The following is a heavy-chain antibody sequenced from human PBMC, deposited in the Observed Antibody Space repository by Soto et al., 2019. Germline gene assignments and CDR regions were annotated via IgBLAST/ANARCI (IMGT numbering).Heavy chain of an antibody. V-gene: IGHV4-31*03. J-gene: IGHJ4*02. CDR3: ARVSSSWYVYYFDY. CDR2: IYYSGST. CDR1: GGSISSGGYY. Sequence: PSETLSLTCTVSGGSISSGGYYWSWIRQHPGKGLEWIGYIYYSGSTYYNPSLKSRVTISVDTSKNQFSLKLSSVTAADTAVYYCARVSSSWYVYYFDYWGQGTLVTVSS. D-gene: IGHD6-13*01.